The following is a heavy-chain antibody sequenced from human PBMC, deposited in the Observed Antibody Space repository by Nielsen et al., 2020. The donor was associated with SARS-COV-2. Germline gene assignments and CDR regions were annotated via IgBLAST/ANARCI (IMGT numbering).Heavy chain of an antibody. CDR2: IYYSGST. D-gene: IGHD3-3*01. V-gene: IGHV4-39*07. CDR3: ARYVKGGSYDFWSGYWAGHVDY. Sequence: WIRQPPGKGLGWIGSIYYSGSTYYNPSLKSRVTISVDTSKNQFSLKLSSVTAADTAVYYCARYVKGGSYDFWSGYWAGHVDYWGQGTLVTVSS. J-gene: IGHJ4*02.